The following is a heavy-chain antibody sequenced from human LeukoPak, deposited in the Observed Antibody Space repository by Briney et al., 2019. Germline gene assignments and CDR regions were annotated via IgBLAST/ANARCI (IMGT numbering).Heavy chain of an antibody. J-gene: IGHJ4*02. D-gene: IGHD3-16*01. CDR2: IRHDGSIK. CDR3: AKDSLADIDY. Sequence: GGSLRLSCAASVFIFSTYGMYSVRQAPGKGVEWVAFIRHDGSIKNYADSVKGRSTISRDNSKNTLYLQMNSLRAEDTAVYYCAKDSLADIDYWGQGTLVTVSS. CDR1: VFIFSTYG. V-gene: IGHV3-30*02.